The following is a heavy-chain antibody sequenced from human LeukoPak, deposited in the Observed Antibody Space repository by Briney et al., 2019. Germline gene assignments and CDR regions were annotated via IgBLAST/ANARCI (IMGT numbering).Heavy chain of an antibody. J-gene: IGHJ6*03. V-gene: IGHV4-38-2*02. CDR3: ARGTGNSSWYRYYYYYYMDV. CDR1: GYSISSGYY. Sequence: SKTLSLTCTVSGYSISSGYYWGWIRQPPGKGLEWIGSIYHSGSAYYNPSLKSRVTISVDTSKNQFSLKLSSVTAADTAVYYCARGTGNSSWYRYYYYYYMDVWGKGTTVTVSS. CDR2: IYHSGSA. D-gene: IGHD6-13*01.